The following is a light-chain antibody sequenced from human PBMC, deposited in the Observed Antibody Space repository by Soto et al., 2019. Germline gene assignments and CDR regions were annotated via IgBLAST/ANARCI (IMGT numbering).Light chain of an antibody. J-gene: IGKJ1*01. CDR1: QSVSTD. CDR3: QQYGSPWT. CDR2: GAS. Sequence: EIVMTQSPATLSVSPGAAATLSCRASQSVSTDLAWYQQKPGQAPRLLIYGASSRATGIPDRFSGSGSGTDFTLTISRLEPEDFAVYYCQQYGSPWTFGQGTKVDIK. V-gene: IGKV3-20*01.